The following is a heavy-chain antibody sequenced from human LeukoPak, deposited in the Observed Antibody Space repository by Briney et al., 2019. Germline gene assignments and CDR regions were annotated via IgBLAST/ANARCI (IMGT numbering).Heavy chain of an antibody. J-gene: IGHJ4*02. CDR3: ARDYRTGFDY. CDR1: GYTFTSYG. CDR2: ISTYNGNT. Sequence: ASVKVSCKASGYTFTSYGISWVRQAPGQGLEWLGWISTYNGNTHYAQKLQGRVTMTTDTSTTTAYMELRSLRSDDTAVYYCARDYRTGFDYWGQGTLVTVSS. V-gene: IGHV1-18*01. D-gene: IGHD7-27*01.